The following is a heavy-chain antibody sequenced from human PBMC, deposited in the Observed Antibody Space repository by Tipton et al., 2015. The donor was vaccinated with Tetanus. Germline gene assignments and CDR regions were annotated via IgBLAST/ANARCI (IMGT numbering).Heavy chain of an antibody. CDR3: ARQTKNYDFWSGYYPYYFDY. CDR2: IYYSGST. Sequence: TLSLTCTVSGGSVSSGSYYWSWIRQPPGKGLEWIGSIYYSGSTYYNPSLKSRVTISVDTSKSQFSLKLSSVTAADTAVYYCARQTKNYDFWSGYYPYYFDYWGQGTLVTVSS. CDR1: GGSVSSGSYY. D-gene: IGHD3-3*01. V-gene: IGHV4-39*01. J-gene: IGHJ4*02.